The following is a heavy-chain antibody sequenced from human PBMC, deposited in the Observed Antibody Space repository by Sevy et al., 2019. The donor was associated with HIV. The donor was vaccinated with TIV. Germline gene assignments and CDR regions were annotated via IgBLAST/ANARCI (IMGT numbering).Heavy chain of an antibody. V-gene: IGHV1-18*04. J-gene: IGHJ4*02. CDR3: ARLYDYYDSSGSMSYFDY. CDR2: ISAYNRNT. CDR1: GYTFTSYG. Sequence: ASVKVSCKASGYTFTSYGISWVRQAPGQGLEWMGWISAYNRNTNYAQKLQGRVTMTTDTSTSTAYMELRSLRSDDTAVYYCARLYDYYDSSGSMSYFDYWGQGTLVTVSS. D-gene: IGHD3-22*01.